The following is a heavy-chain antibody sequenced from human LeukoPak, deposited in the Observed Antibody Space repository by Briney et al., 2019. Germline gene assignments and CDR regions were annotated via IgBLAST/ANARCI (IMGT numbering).Heavy chain of an antibody. Sequence: SVKVSCKASGGTFSSYAISWVRQAAGHGLEWMGGIIPIFGTANYAQKFQGRVTITTDESTSTAYMELSSLRSEDTAVYYCARGGTTTVTRNWFDPWGQGTLVTVSS. V-gene: IGHV1-69*05. CDR2: IIPIFGTA. D-gene: IGHD4-11*01. CDR1: GGTFSSYA. J-gene: IGHJ5*02. CDR3: ARGGTTTVTRNWFDP.